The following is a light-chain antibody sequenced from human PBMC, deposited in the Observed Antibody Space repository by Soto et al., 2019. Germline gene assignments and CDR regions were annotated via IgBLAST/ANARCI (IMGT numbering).Light chain of an antibody. CDR3: QQSYNTPWT. CDR1: QSISSY. V-gene: IGKV1-39*01. Sequence: DIQMTQSPSSLSASVGDRVIITCRASQSISSYLNWYQQKPGKAPKLLIYAASSLQSAVPSRFSGSGSGTEFTLTISSLQPEDFATYHCQQSYNTPWTFGQGTKVDIK. CDR2: AAS. J-gene: IGKJ1*01.